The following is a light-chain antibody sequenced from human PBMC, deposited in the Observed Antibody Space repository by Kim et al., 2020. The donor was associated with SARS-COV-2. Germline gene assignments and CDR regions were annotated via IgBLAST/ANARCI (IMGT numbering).Light chain of an antibody. Sequence: VSPGQTAYIPCSGDRLGDSYAFEDQQEPGQSPLLVIYQDTKRPSVVPELVAGSASGSTAALSVAGGQAIDEADYYCQACGSSTLYVFGAGTKVTVL. J-gene: IGLJ1*01. CDR1: RLGDSY. CDR2: QDT. V-gene: IGLV3-1*01. CDR3: QACGSSTLYV.